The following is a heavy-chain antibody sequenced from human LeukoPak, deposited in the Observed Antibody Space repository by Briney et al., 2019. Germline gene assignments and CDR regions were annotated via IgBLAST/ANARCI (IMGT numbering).Heavy chain of an antibody. CDR2: VTFYGTT. V-gene: IGHV4-59*01. CDR3: ARGTSDTSSWYY. D-gene: IGHD6-13*01. J-gene: IGHJ4*02. Sequence: PSETLSLTCSVSGGSISSYYWSWLRQSPGKGLEWIGHVTFYGTTNYNPSLKSPVAISLDTPKKEFSLKLSSVTAADTAVYYCARGTSDTSSWYYWGQGTLVTVSS. CDR1: GGSISSYY.